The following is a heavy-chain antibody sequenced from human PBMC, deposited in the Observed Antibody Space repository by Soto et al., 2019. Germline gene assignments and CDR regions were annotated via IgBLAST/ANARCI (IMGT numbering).Heavy chain of an antibody. J-gene: IGHJ5*02. CDR3: ARAGVMTSQWFDP. CDR1: GGTVSSYA. D-gene: IGHD2-21*01. V-gene: IGHV1-69*06. CDR2: IIPIFGTA. Sequence: SLVKAACKASGGTVSSYAIRCVRQAPGQGLEWMGGIIPIFGTANYAQKFQGRVTITADKSTSTAYMELSSLRSEDRAVYYCARAGVMTSQWFDPWGQGTLVTVS.